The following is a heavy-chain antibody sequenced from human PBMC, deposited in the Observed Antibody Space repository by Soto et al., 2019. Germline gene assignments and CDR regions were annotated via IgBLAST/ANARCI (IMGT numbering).Heavy chain of an antibody. V-gene: IGHV1-69*06. D-gene: IGHD7-27*01. CDR2: LIPLFGTT. J-gene: IGHJ5*01. CDR3: ARGPNWGYRFDS. CDR1: GGTFSGHA. Sequence: QVQLVQSGAEVKKPGSSVKVSCEASGGTFSGHAISWVRQAPGQGPEWMGGLIPLFGTTQHAQNFQDRLTITAHRPTSTAYMELTSLRFEDTAIYYCARGPNWGYRFDSWGQGTLVTVSS.